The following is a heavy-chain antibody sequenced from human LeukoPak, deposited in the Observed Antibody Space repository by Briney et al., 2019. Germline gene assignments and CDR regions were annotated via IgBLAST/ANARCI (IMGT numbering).Heavy chain of an antibody. Sequence: ASVKVSCKASGYTFSDYYIHWVRQAPGQGLEWMGWINPNSGGTNSAQKFQGRVTMTTDTSISTAYMELSRLRSDDTAVYYCARESFSTLTSATDAFDIWGQGTMVTVSS. J-gene: IGHJ3*02. V-gene: IGHV1-2*02. D-gene: IGHD4-17*01. CDR3: ARESFSTLTSATDAFDI. CDR2: INPNSGGT. CDR1: GYTFSDYY.